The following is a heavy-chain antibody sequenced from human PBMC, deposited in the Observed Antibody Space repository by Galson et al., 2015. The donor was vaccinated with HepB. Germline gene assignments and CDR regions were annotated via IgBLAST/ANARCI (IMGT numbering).Heavy chain of an antibody. D-gene: IGHD6-19*01. CDR2: INSDGSST. Sequence: SLRLSCAASGFTFSSYWMHWVRQAPGKGLVWVSRINSDGSSTSYADSVKGRFTISRDNAKNTLYLQMNSLRAEDTAVYYCARVRGWIYYFDYWGQGTLVTVSS. CDR3: ARVRGWIYYFDY. V-gene: IGHV3-74*01. CDR1: GFTFSSYW. J-gene: IGHJ4*02.